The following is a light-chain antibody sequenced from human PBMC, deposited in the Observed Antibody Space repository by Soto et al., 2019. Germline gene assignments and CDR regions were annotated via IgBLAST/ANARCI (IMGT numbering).Light chain of an antibody. CDR1: QSVSSTY. Sequence: DIVLTQSPGTLSLSQGERATLSCRASQSVSSTYLAWYPQKPGQAPRLLIYGASSRATGIPDRFSGSGSGTDFTLTISRLEPEDFAVYYCQQYGSSPRTFGQGTKVDIK. CDR3: QQYGSSPRT. V-gene: IGKV3-20*01. CDR2: GAS. J-gene: IGKJ1*01.